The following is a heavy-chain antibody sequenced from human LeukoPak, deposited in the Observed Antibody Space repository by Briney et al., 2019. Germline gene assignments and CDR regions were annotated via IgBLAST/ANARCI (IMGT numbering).Heavy chain of an antibody. CDR2: INDDGSAT. CDR1: GFTFSSYG. V-gene: IGHV3-74*01. CDR3: AKWGTVTTPDY. Sequence: GGSLRLSCAASGFTFSSYGMHWVRQVPGKGLVWVSRINDDGSATFYADSVKGRFTISRDNAKNTLFLQINSLRAEDTAVYYCAKWGTVTTPDYWGQGTLVTVSS. D-gene: IGHD4-17*01. J-gene: IGHJ4*02.